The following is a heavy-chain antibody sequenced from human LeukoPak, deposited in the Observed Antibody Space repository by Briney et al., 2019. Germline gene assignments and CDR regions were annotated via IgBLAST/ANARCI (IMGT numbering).Heavy chain of an antibody. J-gene: IGHJ3*02. CDR2: IYRSGST. CDR3: ARLNTVKHDAFDI. D-gene: IGHD4-17*01. V-gene: IGHV4-39*07. Sequence: SETLAPTCTVSDDFIDSSTYYWGWICQPPGKGLEWVGSIYRSGSTHYNPSLKSRVTISVDTSKNQFSLKLSSVTAADTAVYYCARLNTVKHDAFDIWGQGTMVTVSS. CDR1: DDFIDSSTYY.